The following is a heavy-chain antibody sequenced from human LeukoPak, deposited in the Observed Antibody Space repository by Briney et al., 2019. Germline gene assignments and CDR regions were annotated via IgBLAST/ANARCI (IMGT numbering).Heavy chain of an antibody. D-gene: IGHD5-18*01. J-gene: IGHJ4*02. V-gene: IGHV4-59*08. CDR2: IYYSGST. CDR3: ARLGLYSYGSYYFDY. CDR1: GGSISSYY. Sequence: SETLSLTCTVSGGSISSYYWSWLRQPPGKGLEWIGYIYYSGSTNYNPSLKSRVTISVDTSKNQFSLKLSSVTAADTAVYYCARLGLYSYGSYYFDYWGQGSLVSVCS.